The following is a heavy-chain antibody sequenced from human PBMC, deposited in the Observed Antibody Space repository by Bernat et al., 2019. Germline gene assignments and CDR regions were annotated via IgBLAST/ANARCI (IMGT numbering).Heavy chain of an antibody. CDR3: ASPGAYSSGYYYYYFGMDV. V-gene: IGHV4-39*01. J-gene: IGHJ6*04. D-gene: IGHD3-22*01. CDR2: IHYSGSS. Sequence: LQLQESGPGLVKPSETLSLTCTVSGGSISSSRYYWGWIRQPPGKWLEWIVRIHYSGSSYYNPSLKSRVTISVDTSKSQCSLKLSSVTAADTAVYYWASPGAYSSGYYYYYFGMDVWGKGTTVTVSS. CDR1: GGSISSSRYY.